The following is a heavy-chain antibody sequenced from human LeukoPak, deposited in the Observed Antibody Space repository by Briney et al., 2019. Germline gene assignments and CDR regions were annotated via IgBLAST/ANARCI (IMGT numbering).Heavy chain of an antibody. CDR1: GGSISSYY. CDR2: IYYSGST. V-gene: IGHV4-59*01. J-gene: IGHJ3*02. Sequence: SETLSLTCTVPGGSISSYYWSWIRQPPGKGPEWIGYIYYSGSTNYNPSLKSRVTISVDTSKNQFSLKLSSVTAADTAVYYCASLYHDYGDSDAFDIWGQGTMVTVSS. D-gene: IGHD4-17*01. CDR3: ASLYHDYGDSDAFDI.